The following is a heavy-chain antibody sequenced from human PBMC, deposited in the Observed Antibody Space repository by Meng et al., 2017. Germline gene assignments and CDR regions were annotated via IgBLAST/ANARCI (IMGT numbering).Heavy chain of an antibody. Sequence: QITLKASAPPLVNPHQTFTLPCTFSGCSLSTSGVGVGWIRQPPGKALEWLALIYWDDDKRYSPSLKSRLTITKDTSKNQVVLTMTNMDPVDTATYYCAHRRSDSREGWFDPWGQGILVTVSS. CDR2: IYWDDDK. J-gene: IGHJ5*02. CDR3: AHRRSDSREGWFDP. D-gene: IGHD4-11*01. CDR1: GCSLSTSGVG. V-gene: IGHV2-5*02.